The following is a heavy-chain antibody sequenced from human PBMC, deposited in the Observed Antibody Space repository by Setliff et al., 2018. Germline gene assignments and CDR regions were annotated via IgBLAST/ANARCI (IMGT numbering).Heavy chain of an antibody. CDR1: GDSFSNYA. CDR3: ARSPALLGIVYLDP. D-gene: IGHD2-15*01. CDR2: LIPMFGTP. V-gene: IGHV1-69*05. J-gene: IGHJ5*02. Sequence: SVKVSCKASGDSFSNYAISWVRQAPGQGLEWMGGLIPMFGTPGYAQKFQDRVTITTDESTSTAYMELNSLTSEDTAVYYCARSPALLGIVYLDPWGQGARVTVSS.